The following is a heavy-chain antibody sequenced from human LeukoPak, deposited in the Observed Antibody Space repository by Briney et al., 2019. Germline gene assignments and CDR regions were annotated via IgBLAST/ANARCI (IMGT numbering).Heavy chain of an antibody. J-gene: IGHJ4*02. V-gene: IGHV4-4*07. CDR2: IYTSGST. CDR3: ARDHYYDSSGYYAALDY. D-gene: IGHD3-22*01. CDR1: GGSISSYY. Sequence: PSETLSLTCTVSGGSISSYYWSWIRQPAGKGLEWIGSIYTSGSTNYNPSLKSRVTMSVDTSKNQFSLKLSSVTAADTAVYYCARDHYYDSSGYYAALDYWGQGTLVTVSS.